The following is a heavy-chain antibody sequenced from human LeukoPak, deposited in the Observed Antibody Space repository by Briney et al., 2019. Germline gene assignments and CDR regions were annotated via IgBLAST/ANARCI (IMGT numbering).Heavy chain of an antibody. J-gene: IGHJ4*02. CDR2: ISAYNGNT. D-gene: IGHD6-19*01. CDR1: GYTFTSYG. Sequence: ASVKVSCKASGYTFTSYGISWVRQAPGQGLEWMGWISAYNGNTNYAQKFQGRVTMTEDTSTDTAYMELSSLRSEDTAVYYCATTVAGPAWGIDYWGQGTLVTVSS. V-gene: IGHV1-18*01. CDR3: ATTVAGPAWGIDY.